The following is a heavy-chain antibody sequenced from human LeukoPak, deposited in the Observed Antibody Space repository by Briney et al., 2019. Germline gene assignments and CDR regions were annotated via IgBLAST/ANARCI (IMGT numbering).Heavy chain of an antibody. CDR2: ISAYNGNT. D-gene: IGHD3-3*01. V-gene: IGHV1-18*01. CDR3: GRGAWSGYSFDP. J-gene: IGHJ5*02. CDR1: GYTFTSYG. Sequence: ASVTVSCKASGYTFTSYGISWVRQAPGQGLEWMGWISAYNGNTNYAQKLQGRVTMTTDTSTSTAYMELRSLRSDDTAVNYCGRGAWSGYSFDPWGQGTLVTVSS.